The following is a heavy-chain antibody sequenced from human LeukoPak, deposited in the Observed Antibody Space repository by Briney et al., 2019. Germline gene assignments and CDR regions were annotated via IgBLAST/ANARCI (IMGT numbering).Heavy chain of an antibody. CDR3: ARETRNPYYYDSSGYNFDY. CDR1: GGSISSYY. CDR2: IYTSGST. D-gene: IGHD3-22*01. J-gene: IGHJ4*02. V-gene: IGHV4-4*07. Sequence: SETLSLTCTVSGGSISSYYWSWIRQPAGKGLEWIGRIYTSGSTNYNPSLKSRVTMSVDTSKNQFSLKLSSVTAADTAVYYCARETRNPYYYDSSGYNFDYWGQGTLVTVSS.